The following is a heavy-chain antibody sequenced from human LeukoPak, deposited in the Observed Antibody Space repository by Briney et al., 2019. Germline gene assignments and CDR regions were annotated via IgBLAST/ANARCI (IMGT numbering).Heavy chain of an antibody. CDR3: ARGPPSGGGDCYSCVYYYYGMDV. CDR1: GGTFSSDA. D-gene: IGHD2-21*02. CDR2: IIPILGIA. J-gene: IGHJ6*01. Sequence: ASVKVSCKASGGTFSSDAISWGRPAPGQGLEWMGRIIPILGIANYAQKFQGRVTITADKSTSTAYMELSRLRSEDTAAYYCARGPPSGGGDCYSCVYYYYGMDVWGQGTTVTVSS. V-gene: IGHV1-69*04.